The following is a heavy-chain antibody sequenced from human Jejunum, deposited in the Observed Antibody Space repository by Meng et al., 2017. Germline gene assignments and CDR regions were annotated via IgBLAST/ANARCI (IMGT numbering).Heavy chain of an antibody. CDR3: VRDYSGYTHEFDY. CDR1: GFTFFNYW. J-gene: IGHJ4*02. Sequence: EVQLVESGGGLVQPGGSLRLSYSASGFTFFNYWMHWVRQAPGKGLVWVSRIDTAGSGTSYADSVKGRFTISRDNAKNTLYLQMNSLRAEDTAVYYCVRDYSGYTHEFDYWGLGTLVTVSS. V-gene: IGHV3-74*01. D-gene: IGHD5-24*01. CDR2: IDTAGSGT.